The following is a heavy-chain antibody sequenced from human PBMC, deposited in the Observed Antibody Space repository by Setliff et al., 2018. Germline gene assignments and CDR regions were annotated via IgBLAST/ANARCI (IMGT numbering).Heavy chain of an antibody. CDR1: GFTFSTYD. J-gene: IGHJ3*02. CDR2: IKSKGDGGTI. V-gene: IGHV3-15*01. Sequence: GGSLRLSCAASGFTFSTYDLSWVRQAPGKGLEWVGRIKSKGDGGTIDYVAPVKGRFTISRDDSKNTLYLQMNSLKTEDTAVYYCTTDRVGCRGTTCYNAFDIWGQGTMVTVSS. CDR3: TTDRVGCRGTTCYNAFDI. D-gene: IGHD2-15*01.